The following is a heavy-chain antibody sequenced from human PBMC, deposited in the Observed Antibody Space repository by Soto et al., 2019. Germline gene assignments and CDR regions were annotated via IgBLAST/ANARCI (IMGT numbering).Heavy chain of an antibody. Sequence: EVQLVESGGGLVQPGGSLRLSCAASGFTFSSYWMHWVRQAPGKGLVWVSRINSDGSSTSYADSVKGRSTISRDNAKNTLYLQMNSLRAEDTAVYYCAREGWFGDQKNDYWGQGTLVTVSS. CDR1: GFTFSSYW. D-gene: IGHD3-10*01. J-gene: IGHJ4*02. V-gene: IGHV3-74*01. CDR2: INSDGSST. CDR3: AREGWFGDQKNDY.